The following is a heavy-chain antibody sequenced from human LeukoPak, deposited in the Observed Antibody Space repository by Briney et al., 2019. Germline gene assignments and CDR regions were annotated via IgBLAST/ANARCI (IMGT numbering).Heavy chain of an antibody. J-gene: IGHJ4*02. V-gene: IGHV3-74*01. CDR1: GFTFSNYW. D-gene: IGHD6-19*01. CDR3: ATIAVTTALDY. CDR2: INSDGGDT. Sequence: PGGSLRLSCAASGFTFSNYWMHWVRQAPGKGLVWVSRINSDGGDTDYADSVKGRFTTSRDNAKNTLFLEMNSLRAEDTAVYYCATIAVTTALDYWGQGVLVAVSS.